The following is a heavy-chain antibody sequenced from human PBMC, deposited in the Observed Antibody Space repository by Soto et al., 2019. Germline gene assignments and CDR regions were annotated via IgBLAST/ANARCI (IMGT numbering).Heavy chain of an antibody. J-gene: IGHJ6*03. CDR2: MNPDSGNT. CDR3: ARDGVKGHAYNWNDYFMDV. Sequence: QVQLVQSGAEVKKPGASVKVSCKASGYPFTNYDINWVRQATGQGPEWMGWMNPDSGNTGSAQKFQGRVTMTRNTSTNTAYMELSSLRSEDTAVYYCARDGVKGHAYNWNDYFMDVWGKGTTVTVSS. V-gene: IGHV1-8*02. D-gene: IGHD1-1*01. CDR1: GYPFTNYD.